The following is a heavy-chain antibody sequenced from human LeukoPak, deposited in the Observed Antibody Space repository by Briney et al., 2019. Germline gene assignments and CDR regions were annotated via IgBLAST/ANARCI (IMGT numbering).Heavy chain of an antibody. CDR1: GGSISSYY. V-gene: IGHV4-59*01. CDR3: ARVWAYRGISMRDYGDYRVDY. CDR2: IYYSGST. J-gene: IGHJ4*02. Sequence: SETLSLTCTVSGGSISSYYWSWIRQPPGKGLEWIGCIYYSGSTNYNPSLKSRVTISVDTSKNQFSLKLSSVTAADTAVYYCARVWAYRGISMRDYGDYRVDYWGQGTLVTVSS. D-gene: IGHD4-17*01.